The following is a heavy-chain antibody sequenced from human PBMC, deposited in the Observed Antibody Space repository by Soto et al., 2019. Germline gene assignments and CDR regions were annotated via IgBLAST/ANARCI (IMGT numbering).Heavy chain of an antibody. CDR3: AHKGGRGAGMDV. CDR1: GFSVSTSGVG. V-gene: IGHV2-5*02. D-gene: IGHD2-15*01. J-gene: IGHJ6*02. Sequence: QITLKESGPTLVKPTQTLTLTCTFSGFSVSTSGVGVAWIRQPPGKALEWLALINWDDDKRYSPFLQSRVTITKDTSKNQVVLTMTNMDPVDTATYYCAHKGGRGAGMDVWGQGTTVTVSS. CDR2: INWDDDK.